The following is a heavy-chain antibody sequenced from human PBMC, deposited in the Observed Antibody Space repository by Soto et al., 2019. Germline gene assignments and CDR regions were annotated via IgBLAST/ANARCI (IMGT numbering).Heavy chain of an antibody. CDR1: GFTFSSYA. CDR3: AKGKFHYDILTGYYFFDY. Sequence: GGSLRLSCAASGFTFSSYAMSWVRQAPGKGLEWVSAISGSGGSTYYADSVKGRFTISRDNSKNTLYLQMNSLRAEDTAVYYCAKGKFHYDILTGYYFFDYWGQGTLVTVFS. CDR2: ISGSGGST. V-gene: IGHV3-23*01. J-gene: IGHJ4*02. D-gene: IGHD3-9*01.